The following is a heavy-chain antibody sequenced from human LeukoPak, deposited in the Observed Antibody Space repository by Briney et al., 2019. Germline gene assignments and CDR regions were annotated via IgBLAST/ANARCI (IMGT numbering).Heavy chain of an antibody. CDR1: GFTFSSYA. D-gene: IGHD3-9*01. V-gene: IGHV3-23*01. CDR3: AKVTGDILTGVLKRHAFDI. CDR2: ISGSGGST. Sequence: PGRSLRLSCAASGFTFSSYAMSWVRQAPGKGLEWVSAISGSGGSTYYADSVKGRFTISRDNSKNTLYLQMNSLRAEDTAVYYCAKVTGDILTGVLKRHAFDIWGQGTMVTVSS. J-gene: IGHJ3*02.